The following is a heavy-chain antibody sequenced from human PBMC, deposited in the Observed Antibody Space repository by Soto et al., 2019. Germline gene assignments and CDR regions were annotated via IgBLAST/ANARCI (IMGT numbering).Heavy chain of an antibody. V-gene: IGHV1-69*01. CDR1: GGTFNNYA. J-gene: IGHJ6*02. CDR2: IIPAFGTP. CDR3: ARDTREITRVRGVIPYYIYHMDV. D-gene: IGHD3-10*01. Sequence: QVQLAQSGAEVKKRGSSVKVSCRVSGGTFNNYAISWLRQAPGEGLEWMGGIIPAFGTPKYAQRFQDRVTISADVYAATAYMELTSLRSDDTAVYYCARDTREITRVRGVIPYYIYHMDVWGPGTTVAVSS.